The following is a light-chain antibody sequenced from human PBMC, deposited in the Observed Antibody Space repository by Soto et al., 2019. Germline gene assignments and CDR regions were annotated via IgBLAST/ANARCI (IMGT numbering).Light chain of an antibody. V-gene: IGKV1-5*03. CDR2: KAS. J-gene: IGKJ1*01. CDR3: QHYNSYSEA. Sequence: DIQMTQSPSTLSGSVGDRVTITCRASQTISSWLAWYQHKPGKAPKPLIYKASTLKSGVPSKFSGSVSGTEFTLTISSQQPDDFATYYCQHYNSYSEAFRQGTKVELK. CDR1: QTISSW.